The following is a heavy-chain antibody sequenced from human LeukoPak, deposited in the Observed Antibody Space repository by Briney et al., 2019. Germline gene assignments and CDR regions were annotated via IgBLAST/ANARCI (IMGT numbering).Heavy chain of an antibody. CDR1: GGSISSYY. D-gene: IGHD3-10*01. J-gene: IGHJ6*02. CDR3: ARDGHYYGSEKYYYGMDV. V-gene: IGHV4-4*07. CDR2: IYTSGST. Sequence: SDPLSLTCTVSGGSISSYYWSWIRQPAGKGLEWIGRIYTSGSTNYNPSLKSRVTMSVDTSKNQLSLKLSSVTAADTAVYYCARDGHYYGSEKYYYGMDVWGQGTTVTVSS.